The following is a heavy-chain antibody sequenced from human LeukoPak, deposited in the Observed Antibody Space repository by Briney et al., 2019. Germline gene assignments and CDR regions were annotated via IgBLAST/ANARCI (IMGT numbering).Heavy chain of an antibody. Sequence: GGSLRLSCAASGFTFSSYAMSWVRQAPGKGLEWVSAISGSGGSTYYADSVKGRFTISRDNSKNTLYLQMNSLRAEDTAVYYCALTPAYCGGDCYSNDYWGQGTLVTVSS. J-gene: IGHJ4*02. CDR2: ISGSGGST. V-gene: IGHV3-23*01. CDR3: ALTPAYCGGDCYSNDY. CDR1: GFTFSSYA. D-gene: IGHD2-21*02.